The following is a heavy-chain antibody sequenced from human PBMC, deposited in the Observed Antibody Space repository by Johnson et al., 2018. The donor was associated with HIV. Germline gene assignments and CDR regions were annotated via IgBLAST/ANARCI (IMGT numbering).Heavy chain of an antibody. D-gene: IGHD3-3*01. Sequence: QVQLVESGGGVVQPGRSLRLSCAASGFTFTFYAMHWVCQAPVKGLEWVAVITYDGSNQYYGDSVKGRFTISRDNSKNTLYLQMNSLRAEDTAVYYCARDGEINYFGVVTPGAFDIWGQGTMVTVSS. CDR2: ITYDGSNQ. CDR3: ARDGEINYFGVVTPGAFDI. J-gene: IGHJ3*02. V-gene: IGHV3-30*04. CDR1: GFTFTFYA.